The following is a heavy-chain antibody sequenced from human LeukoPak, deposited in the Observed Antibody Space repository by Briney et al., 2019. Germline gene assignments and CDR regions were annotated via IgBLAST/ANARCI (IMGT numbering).Heavy chain of an antibody. Sequence: GGSLRLSCAASGFTFSSYGMHWVRQAPGKGLEWVAVISYDGSNKYYADSVKGRFTISRDNSKNTLYLQMNSLRAEDTAVYYCARENLLVEMATMAVNWFDPWGQGTLVTVSS. D-gene: IGHD5-24*01. V-gene: IGHV3-30*03. CDR3: ARENLLVEMATMAVNWFDP. CDR1: GFTFSSYG. CDR2: ISYDGSNK. J-gene: IGHJ5*02.